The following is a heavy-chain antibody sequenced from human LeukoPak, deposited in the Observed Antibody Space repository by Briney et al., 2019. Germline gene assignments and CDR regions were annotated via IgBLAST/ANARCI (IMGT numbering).Heavy chain of an antibody. CDR1: GGSISSSSYY. Sequence: SETLSLTCTVSGGSISSSSYYWGWIRQPPGKGLEWIGSIYYSGSTYYNPSLKSRVTISVDTSKNQFSLKLSSVTAADTAVYYCARVFDCSSTSCYIGRAFDIWGQGTMVTVSS. D-gene: IGHD2-2*02. CDR2: IYYSGST. CDR3: ARVFDCSSTSCYIGRAFDI. J-gene: IGHJ3*02. V-gene: IGHV4-39*01.